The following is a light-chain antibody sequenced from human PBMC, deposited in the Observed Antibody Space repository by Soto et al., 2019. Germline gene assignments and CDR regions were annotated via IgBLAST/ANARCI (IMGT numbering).Light chain of an antibody. J-gene: IGKJ3*01. CDR2: AAS. V-gene: IGKV1-39*01. CDR1: QSIRNY. Sequence: DILMTQSPSSLSASVGDRVTITCRASQSIRNYLNCYQQKPGKAPKVLIYAASSLQSGVPSRFSGGGSGTEFTLTFSRLQPEDFATYYCQQSSIPPRTFGPGNKVAVK. CDR3: QQSSIPPRT.